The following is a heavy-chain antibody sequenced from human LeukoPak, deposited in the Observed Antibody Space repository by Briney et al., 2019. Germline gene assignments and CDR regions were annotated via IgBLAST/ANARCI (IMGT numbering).Heavy chain of an antibody. Sequence: GGSLRLSCAASGFTFSSDAMSWVRQAPGKGLEWVSAIRGSGGSTYYADSVKGRFTIPRDNSKNTLYLQMNSLRAEDTAVYYCAKLPPPYCSSTSCPDYWGQGTLVTVSS. V-gene: IGHV3-23*01. J-gene: IGHJ4*02. CDR1: GFTFSSDA. CDR3: AKLPPPYCSSTSCPDY. D-gene: IGHD2-2*01. CDR2: IRGSGGST.